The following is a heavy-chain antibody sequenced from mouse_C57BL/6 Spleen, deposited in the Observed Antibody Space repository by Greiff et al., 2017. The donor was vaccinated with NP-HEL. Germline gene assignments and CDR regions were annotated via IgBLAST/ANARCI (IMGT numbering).Heavy chain of an antibody. CDR3: ARRPTDRREYYYAMDY. V-gene: IGHV5-17*01. CDR2: ISSGSSTI. CDR1: GFTFSDYG. Sequence: EVQLVESGGGLVKPGGSLKLSCAASGFTFSDYGMHWVRQAPEKGLEWVAYISSGSSTIYYADTVKGRFPISRDNAKNTLFLQMTSLRSEDTAMYYCARRPTDRREYYYAMDYWGQGTSVTVSS. J-gene: IGHJ4*01.